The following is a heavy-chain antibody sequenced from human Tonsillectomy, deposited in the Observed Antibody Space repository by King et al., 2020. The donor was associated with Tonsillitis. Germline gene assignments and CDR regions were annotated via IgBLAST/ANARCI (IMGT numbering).Heavy chain of an antibody. D-gene: IGHD2-15*01. CDR2: IRSSSSII. CDR1: GFSFSDYS. CDR3: ASDTPEVPIGASLED. J-gene: IGHJ3*01. V-gene: IGHV3-48*02. Sequence: VQLVESGGGLVQPGGSLRLSCAASGFSFSDYSMNWVRQAPGKGLEWISYIRSSSSIISYADSLKGRFTISRDNAKNLLYLQMNSLRDEDTAVYFCASDTPEVPIGASLEDWGQGTTVTVSS.